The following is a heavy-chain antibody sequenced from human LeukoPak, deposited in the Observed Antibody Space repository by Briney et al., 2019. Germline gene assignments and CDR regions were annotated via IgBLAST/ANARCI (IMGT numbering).Heavy chain of an antibody. Sequence: SVKDSFKSSGGTFRSYAISGVRQAPGQELEWMGGIIPIFGTANYAQKFQGRVTITADESTSTAYMELSSLRSEDTAVYYCARDRRGSTCGGGALDALDIWGQGTMVTVSS. CDR2: IIPIFGTA. J-gene: IGHJ3*02. D-gene: IGHD3-16*01. CDR3: ARDRRGSTCGGGALDALDI. V-gene: IGHV1-69*01. CDR1: GGTFRSYA.